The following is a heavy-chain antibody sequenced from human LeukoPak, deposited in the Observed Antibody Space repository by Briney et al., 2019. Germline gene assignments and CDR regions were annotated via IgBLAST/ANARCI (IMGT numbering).Heavy chain of an antibody. J-gene: IGHJ4*02. Sequence: ASVKVSCKASGYTFTSYGISWVRQAPGQGLEWMGWISGYNGNTKYAQKFQARVTLTTDTSTSTAYMELWSLRSDDTALYYCARGGYYYYESSGYYLIDNWGRGTLVTVSS. CDR1: GYTFTSYG. V-gene: IGHV1-18*01. D-gene: IGHD3-22*01. CDR2: ISGYNGNT. CDR3: ARGGYYYYESSGYYLIDN.